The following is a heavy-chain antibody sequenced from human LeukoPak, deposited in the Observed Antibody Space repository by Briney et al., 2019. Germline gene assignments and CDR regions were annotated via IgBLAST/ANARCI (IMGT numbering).Heavy chain of an antibody. CDR3: ARDPRWLTPDCTSTSCYENYFDP. J-gene: IGHJ5*02. V-gene: IGHV4-38-2*02. CDR1: GYSISTGYQ. Sequence: PSESLSLTCGVSGYSISTGYQWAWIRQSPGKGLGGIGSIYRSGSPHYNPSLKSRVTISVETSKNQFSLNMYSVTAADTAVYYCARDPRWLTPDCTSTSCYENYFDPWGQGTLVTVSS. D-gene: IGHD2-2*01. CDR2: IYRSGSP.